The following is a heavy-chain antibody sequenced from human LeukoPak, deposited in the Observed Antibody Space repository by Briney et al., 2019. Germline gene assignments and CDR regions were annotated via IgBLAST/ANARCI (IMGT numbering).Heavy chain of an antibody. CDR3: ARVSTYYDSSGYAFDI. Sequence: SETLSLTCTASGGSISSYYWSWIRQPPGKGLEWIGYIYYSGSTNYNPSLKSRVTISVDTSKNQFSLKLSSVTAADTAVYYCARVSTYYDSSGYAFDIWGQGTMVTVSS. D-gene: IGHD3-22*01. J-gene: IGHJ3*02. CDR2: IYYSGST. V-gene: IGHV4-59*01. CDR1: GGSISSYY.